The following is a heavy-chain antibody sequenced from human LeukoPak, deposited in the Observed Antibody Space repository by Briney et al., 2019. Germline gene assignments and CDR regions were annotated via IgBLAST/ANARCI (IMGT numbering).Heavy chain of an antibody. CDR3: AALRPVGATGVDY. CDR2: IVVGSGNT. D-gene: IGHD1-26*01. Sequence: VASVKVSCRASGFTFTSSAVQWVRRARGQRLEWIGWIVVGSGNTNYAQKFQERATITRDMSTSTAYMELSSLRSEDTAVYYCAALRPVGATGVDYWGQGTLVTVSS. V-gene: IGHV1-58*01. CDR1: GFTFTSSA. J-gene: IGHJ4*02.